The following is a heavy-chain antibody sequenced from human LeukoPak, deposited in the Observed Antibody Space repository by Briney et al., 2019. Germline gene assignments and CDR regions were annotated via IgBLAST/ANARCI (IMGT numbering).Heavy chain of an antibody. J-gene: IGHJ4*02. CDR3: ARRAQVERRHSQFDY. CDR1: GYIFTSSY. D-gene: IGHD1-1*01. Sequence: GASVKVSRKASGYIFTSSYIHWVRQAPGQGLEWMGMINPSGGSTGYAQKFQGRVTMTRDMSTSTVYMELSSLRSEDTAVFYCARRAQVERRHSQFDYWGQGTLVTVSS. V-gene: IGHV1-46*01. CDR2: INPSGGST.